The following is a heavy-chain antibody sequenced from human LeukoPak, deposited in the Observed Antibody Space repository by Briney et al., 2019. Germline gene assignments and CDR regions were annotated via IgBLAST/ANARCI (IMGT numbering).Heavy chain of an antibody. CDR3: ARGYSSGSDWFDP. J-gene: IGHJ5*02. Sequence: SETLSLTCTVSGGSLNSGSYYWSWIRQPAEQGLEWIGRIYTSGSTNYNPSFRSRVIISLDTSKKQFSLKLYSVTAADTAVYYCARGYSSGSDWFDPWGQGILVTVSS. CDR1: GGSLNSGSYY. V-gene: IGHV4-61*02. D-gene: IGHD3-22*01. CDR2: IYTSGST.